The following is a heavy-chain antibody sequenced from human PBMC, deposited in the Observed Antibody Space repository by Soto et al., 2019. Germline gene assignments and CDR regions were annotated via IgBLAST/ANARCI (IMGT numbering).Heavy chain of an antibody. V-gene: IGHV3-48*03. CDR1: GFTFSLYE. CDR3: AKNNYGGNSVDY. J-gene: IGHJ4*02. Sequence: EVQLVESGGGLIQPGGSLRLSCAASGFTFSLYEMNWVRQAPGKGLEWVAYMSSSSGTTYYADSVKGRFIISRDNAKNSVYLQMNSLRAEDTAVYYCAKNNYGGNSVDYWGQGTLVTVSS. D-gene: IGHD4-17*01. CDR2: MSSSSGTT.